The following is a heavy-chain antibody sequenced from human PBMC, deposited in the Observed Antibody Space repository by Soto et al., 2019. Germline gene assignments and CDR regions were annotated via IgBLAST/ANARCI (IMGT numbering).Heavy chain of an antibody. CDR2: ISYDGSNK. V-gene: IGHV3-30*18. D-gene: IGHD4-4*01. CDR1: GFTFSSYG. CDR3: AKSEVTTILHPNYYYYGMDV. J-gene: IGHJ6*02. Sequence: GGSLRLSCAASGFTFSSYGMHWVRQAPGKXLEWVAVISYDGSNKYYADSVKGRFTISRDNSKNTLYLQMNSLRAEDTAVYYCAKSEVTTILHPNYYYYGMDVWGQGTTVTVSS.